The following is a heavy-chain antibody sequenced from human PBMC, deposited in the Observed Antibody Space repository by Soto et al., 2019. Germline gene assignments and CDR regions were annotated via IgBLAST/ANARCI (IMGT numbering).Heavy chain of an antibody. Sequence: QVQLVQSGAEVKKPGASVKVSCKASGYTFTSYGISWVRQAPGQGLEWMGWISTYNGNTKYAQKLQGRVNMTTDTATSTAYRELRGLRSDDTAVFYCAREMVRGVGSDYWGQGTLVTVSS. CDR1: GYTFTSYG. CDR2: ISTYNGNT. CDR3: AREMVRGVGSDY. V-gene: IGHV1-18*01. D-gene: IGHD3-10*01. J-gene: IGHJ4*02.